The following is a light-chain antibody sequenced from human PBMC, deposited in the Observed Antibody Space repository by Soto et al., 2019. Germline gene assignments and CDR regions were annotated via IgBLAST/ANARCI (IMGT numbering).Light chain of an antibody. CDR2: GAS. CDR1: QCVSSNC. Sequence: EIVLTQSAGTLSLSPGERATLSCRASQCVSSNCIAWYQQKAGQAPRLLIFGASSRATGIPDRFSASGSGTDFTLTIIGLEPEDFAVYYCQQYGSSLITFGQGTRLEIK. CDR3: QQYGSSLIT. J-gene: IGKJ5*01. V-gene: IGKV3-20*01.